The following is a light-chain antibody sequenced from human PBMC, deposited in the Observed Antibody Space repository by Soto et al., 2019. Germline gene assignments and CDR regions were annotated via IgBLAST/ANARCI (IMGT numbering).Light chain of an antibody. CDR1: QSISSY. V-gene: IGKV1-39*01. CDR2: AAS. CDR3: QQSYSTPPIT. J-gene: IGKJ5*01. Sequence: DLQLTQSHSTLSASVGDRVTLTCLASQSISSYLNWYQQKPGKAPKLLIYAASSLQSGVPSRFSGSGSGTDFTLTISSLQPEDFATYYCQQSYSTPPITFGQGTRLEI.